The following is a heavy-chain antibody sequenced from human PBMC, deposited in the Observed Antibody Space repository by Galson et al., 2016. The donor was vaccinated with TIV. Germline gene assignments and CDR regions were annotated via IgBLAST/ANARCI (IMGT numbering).Heavy chain of an antibody. D-gene: IGHD4-17*01. CDR3: ARDPNGDWIGAFDF. J-gene: IGHJ3*01. Sequence: LRLSCAASGFTFSKYAMIWVRQAPGKGLEWVSAVHAGGGGASYSDSVKGRFTISRDNSRNTLFLQMSSLTVEDTAVYFCARDPNGDWIGAFDFWGRGIMVTVSS. V-gene: IGHV3-23*01. CDR1: GFTFSKYA. CDR2: VHAGGGGA.